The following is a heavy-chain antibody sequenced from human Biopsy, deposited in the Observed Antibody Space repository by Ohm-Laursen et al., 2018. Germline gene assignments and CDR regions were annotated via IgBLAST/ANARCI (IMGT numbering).Heavy chain of an antibody. CDR3: VRGVDYYDPYHYYALDV. J-gene: IGHJ6*02. Sequence: TLSLTCTVYGESFNGYYWSWIRQTPGKGLEWVGEINHSGRTNYNPSLKSRVTISVDTSKNQFSLKVRSVTAADTAVYYCVRGVDYYDPYHYYALDVWGQGTTVTVSS. V-gene: IGHV4-34*01. CDR1: GESFNGYY. D-gene: IGHD3-22*01. CDR2: INHSGRT.